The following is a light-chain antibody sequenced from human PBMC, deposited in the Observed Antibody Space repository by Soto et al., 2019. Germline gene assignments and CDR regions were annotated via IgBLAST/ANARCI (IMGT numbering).Light chain of an antibody. Sequence: QAVVTQPPSVSGAPGQRVTLSCTGSSSNIGAGYDVHWYQQLPGTAPKLLIYGNSNRPSGVPDRFSGSKSGTSASLAITGLQAEDEADYYCQSYDSSLSGWVFGGGTKVTVL. V-gene: IGLV1-40*01. CDR3: QSYDSSLSGWV. CDR2: GNS. J-gene: IGLJ3*02. CDR1: SSNIGAGYD.